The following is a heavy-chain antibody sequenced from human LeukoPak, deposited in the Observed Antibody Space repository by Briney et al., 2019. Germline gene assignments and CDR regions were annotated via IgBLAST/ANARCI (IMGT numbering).Heavy chain of an antibody. D-gene: IGHD6-13*01. V-gene: IGHV4-34*01. CDR1: GGSFSGYY. J-gene: IGHJ5*02. Sequence: SETLSLTCAVYGGSFSGYYWSWIRQPPGKGLEWIGEINHSGSTNYNPSLKSRVTISVDTSKNQFSLKLSSVTAADTAVYYCASRPRYSSSWYVRSGWFDPWGQGTLVTVSS. CDR3: ASRPRYSSSWYVRSGWFDP. CDR2: INHSGST.